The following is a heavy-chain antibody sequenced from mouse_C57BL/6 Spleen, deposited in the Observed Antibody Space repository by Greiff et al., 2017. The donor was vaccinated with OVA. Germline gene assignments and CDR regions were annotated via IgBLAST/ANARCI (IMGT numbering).Heavy chain of an antibody. Sequence: EVQRVESGPGLAKPSQTLSLTCSVTGYSITSDYWNWIRKFPGNKLEYMGYISYSGSTYYNPSLKSRISITRDTSKNQYYLQLNSVTTEATATYYCARGYYAGSYYWYTEVWGTGTTGTLSS. V-gene: IGHV3-8*01. D-gene: IGHD1-1*01. CDR1: GYSITSDY. J-gene: IGHJ1*03. CDR2: ISYSGST. CDR3: ARGYYAGSYYWYTEV.